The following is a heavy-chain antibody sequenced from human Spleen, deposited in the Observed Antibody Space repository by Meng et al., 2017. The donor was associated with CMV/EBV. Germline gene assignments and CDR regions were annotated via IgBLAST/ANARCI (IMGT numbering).Heavy chain of an antibody. V-gene: IGHV1-18*01. D-gene: IGHD1-1*01. CDR3: ARDRYNWDFDY. CDR1: GYTFTNFG. CDR2: ISTYNGHK. J-gene: IGHJ4*02. Sequence: SCKASGYTFTNFGITWVRQAPGQGLQWMGWISTYNGHKKYAQRLQGRVTMTTDTSTSTAYMELRSLRSDDTAVYYCARDRYNWDFDYWGQGTLVTVSS.